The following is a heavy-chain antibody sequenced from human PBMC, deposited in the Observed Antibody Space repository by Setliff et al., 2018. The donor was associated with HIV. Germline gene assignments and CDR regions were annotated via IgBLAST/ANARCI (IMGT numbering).Heavy chain of an antibody. V-gene: IGHV1-69*05. CDR1: GDIFSRYG. CDR3: ARGRRLLRGILVY. Sequence: SVKVSCKASGDIFSRYGISWVRQAPGQGLEWMGGIIPIYGTANSAQKFQGRVTMTRDTSIGTAYMELRSLRSEDTAVYYCARGRRLLRGILVYWGQGTRVTVSS. D-gene: IGHD3-10*01. J-gene: IGHJ4*02. CDR2: IIPIYGTA.